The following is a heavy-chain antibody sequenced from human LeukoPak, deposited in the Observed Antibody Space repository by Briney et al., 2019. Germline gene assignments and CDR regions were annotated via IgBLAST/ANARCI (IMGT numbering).Heavy chain of an antibody. CDR3: AKESGVAPLKQQLSPFDY. D-gene: IGHD6-13*01. CDR2: IRYDGSNK. CDR1: GFTFSSYG. J-gene: IGHJ4*02. V-gene: IGHV3-30*02. Sequence: GGSLRLSCAASGFTFSSYGMHWVRQAPGKGLEWVAFIRYDGSNKYYADSVKGRFTISRDNSKNTLYLQMNSLRAEDTAVYYCAKESGVAPLKQQLSPFDYWGQGTLVTVSS.